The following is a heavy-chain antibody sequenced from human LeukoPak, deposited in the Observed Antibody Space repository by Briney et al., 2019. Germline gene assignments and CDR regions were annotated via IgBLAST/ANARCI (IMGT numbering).Heavy chain of an antibody. D-gene: IGHD6-13*01. J-gene: IGHJ3*02. CDR1: GFTFSDYY. CDR3: AKDSAYSLTPRDAFDI. CDR2: ISSSGSTI. Sequence: GGSLRLSCAASGFTFSDYYMSWIRQAPGKGLEWVSYISSSGSTIYYADSVKGQFTISRDNSKNTLYLQMNSLRAEDTAVYYCAKDSAYSLTPRDAFDIWGQGTMVTVSS. V-gene: IGHV3-11*01.